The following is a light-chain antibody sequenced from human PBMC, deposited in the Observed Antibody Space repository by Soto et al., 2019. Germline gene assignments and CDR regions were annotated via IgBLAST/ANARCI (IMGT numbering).Light chain of an antibody. J-gene: IGKJ4*01. CDR2: KAS. CDR1: QSISSW. Sequence: DIQMTQSPSTLSASVGDRVTITCRASQSISSWLAWYQQKPGKAPNLLIYKASSLESGVPSRFSGSGSGTEFTLTVSSLQPDDFAPYYCQQYDSYPLTFGGGTKLEIK. CDR3: QQYDSYPLT. V-gene: IGKV1-5*03.